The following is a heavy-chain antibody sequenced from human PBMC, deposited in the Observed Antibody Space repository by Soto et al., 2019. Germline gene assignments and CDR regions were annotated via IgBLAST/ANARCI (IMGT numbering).Heavy chain of an antibody. V-gene: IGHV4-39*01. Sequence: LSLTCTVSGRSISSSSYYWGWIRQPPGKGLEWIGSIYYSGSTYYNPSLKGRVTISVDTSKNQFSLKLSSLTAADTAVYYCARQYGDYVSWNWFDPWGQGTLVTVSS. CDR3: ARQYGDYVSWNWFDP. J-gene: IGHJ5*02. CDR1: GRSISSSSYY. D-gene: IGHD4-17*01. CDR2: IYYSGST.